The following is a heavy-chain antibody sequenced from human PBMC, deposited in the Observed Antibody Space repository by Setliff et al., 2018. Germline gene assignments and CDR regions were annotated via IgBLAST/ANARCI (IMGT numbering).Heavy chain of an antibody. CDR2: ISVYSCDA. J-gene: IGHJ4*02. D-gene: IGHD3-3*02. CDR3: ARDPTNHFWSAYWPF. Sequence: ASVKVSCKTSGYTFTTYGISWLRQAPGQGLEWMGWISVYSCDASYVLRFQGRVTMTADTSTSTVYMELRSLRSDDTAVYFCARDPTNHFWSAYWPFWGQGTLVTVSS. CDR1: GYTFTTYG. V-gene: IGHV1-18*01.